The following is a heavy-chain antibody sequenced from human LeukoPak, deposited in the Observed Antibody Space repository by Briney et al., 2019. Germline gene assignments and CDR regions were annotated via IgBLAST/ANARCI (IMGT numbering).Heavy chain of an antibody. V-gene: IGHV4-34*01. CDR1: SEFFTGYY. CDR3: ARTPELRFLEWLFTHTYYFDY. D-gene: IGHD3-3*01. CDR2: INDNGIT. J-gene: IGHJ4*02. Sequence: SETLSLTCGVSSEFFTGYYWGWIRQPPGKGLEWIGDINDNGITKYNPTLKSRVTISIDTSKKQFSLKVKSVTAADTAVYYCARTPELRFLEWLFTHTYYFDYWGQGTLVTVSS.